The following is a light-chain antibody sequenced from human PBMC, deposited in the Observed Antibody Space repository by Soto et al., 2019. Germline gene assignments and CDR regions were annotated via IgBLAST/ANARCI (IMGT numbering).Light chain of an antibody. CDR1: SSNIGAGFD. J-gene: IGLJ1*01. Sequence: QSVLTQSPSVSGAPGQSVSISCTGTSSNIGAGFDVHWYQQVPATAPKLLIYGNNNRPSGVPDRFSGSKSGTSASLAITGLRAEYKADYYPHSYAPTLGGGSVFGPGTKLTVL. CDR3: HSYAPTLGGGSV. CDR2: GNN. V-gene: IGLV1-40*01.